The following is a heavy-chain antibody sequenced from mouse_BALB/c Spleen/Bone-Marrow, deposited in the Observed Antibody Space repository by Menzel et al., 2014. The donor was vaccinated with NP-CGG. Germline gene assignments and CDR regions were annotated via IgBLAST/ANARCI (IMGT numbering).Heavy chain of an antibody. CDR2: IWTGGNT. Sequence: VQGVESGPGLVQPSQSLSITCTVSGFSLTNYAVHWVRQSPGKGLEWLGVIWTGGNTDYNAAFISRLSISKDNSKSQVFFKMNSLQPNDTAIYYCARNYGYGDYYAMDYWGQGTSVTVSS. V-gene: IGHV2-2*02. J-gene: IGHJ4*01. CDR3: ARNYGYGDYYAMDY. CDR1: GFSLTNYA. D-gene: IGHD2-2*01.